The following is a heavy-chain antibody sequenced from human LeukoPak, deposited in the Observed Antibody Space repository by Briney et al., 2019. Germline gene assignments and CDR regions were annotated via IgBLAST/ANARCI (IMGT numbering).Heavy chain of an antibody. V-gene: IGHV4-59*12. D-gene: IGHD3-10*01. CDR1: GGPISSYY. CDR2: IYYSGST. Sequence: SETLSLTCTVSGGPISSYYWSWIRQPPGKGLEWIAYIYYSGSTNYNPSLKSRVTISVDTSKNQFSLKLRSVTAADTAVYYCARGRSRGAFDIWGQGTMVTVSS. J-gene: IGHJ3*02. CDR3: ARGRSRGAFDI.